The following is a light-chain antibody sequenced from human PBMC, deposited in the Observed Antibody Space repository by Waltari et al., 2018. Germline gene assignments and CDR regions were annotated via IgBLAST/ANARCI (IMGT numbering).Light chain of an antibody. CDR2: DVP. Sequence: QSALTQPASVSGSPGQSITISCTGTRSDVGGFNYVSWFQHHPGIAPKLIIFDVPNRPSGCSYRFSGSKSGHTASLTISGLQADDEAHYFCNSYSDSNSLVVFGGGTRLTVL. CDR1: RSDVGGFNY. V-gene: IGLV2-14*03. J-gene: IGLJ2*01. CDR3: NSYSDSNSLVV.